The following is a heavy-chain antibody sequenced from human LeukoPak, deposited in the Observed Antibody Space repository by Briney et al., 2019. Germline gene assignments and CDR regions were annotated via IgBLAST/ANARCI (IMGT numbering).Heavy chain of an antibody. CDR2: IYNTGEIT. CDR3: ASMGAIAGASANVDF. Sequence: MASETLSLTCTVSGGSISSYYWSWIRQPPGKGLEWIGYIYNTGEITDYSPSLKSRVTISVDTSKNQFSLRLNSVTTADTAVYYCASMGAIAGASANVDFWGQGTLVTVSS. D-gene: IGHD4/OR15-4a*01. CDR1: GGSISSYY. J-gene: IGHJ4*02. V-gene: IGHV4-59*01.